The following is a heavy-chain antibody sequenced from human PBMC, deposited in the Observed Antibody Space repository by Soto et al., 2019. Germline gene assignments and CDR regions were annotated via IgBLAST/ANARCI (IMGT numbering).Heavy chain of an antibody. Sequence: PSETLSLTCTVSGGSISSSSYYWGWIRQPPGKGLEWIGSIYYSGSTYYNPSLKSRVTISVDTSKNQFSLELSSVTAADTAVYYCARHRYYYDSSGLFDPWGQGTLVTVSS. D-gene: IGHD3-22*01. CDR1: GGSISSSSYY. J-gene: IGHJ5*02. V-gene: IGHV4-39*01. CDR3: ARHRYYYDSSGLFDP. CDR2: IYYSGST.